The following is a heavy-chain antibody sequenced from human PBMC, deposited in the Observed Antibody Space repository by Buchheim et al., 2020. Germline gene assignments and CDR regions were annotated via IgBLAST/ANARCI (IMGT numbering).Heavy chain of an antibody. CDR2: IYYSGST. J-gene: IGHJ4*02. D-gene: IGHD6-13*01. Sequence: QLQLQESGPGLVKPSETLSLTCTVSGGSISSSSYYWGWIRQPPGKGLGWIGSIYYSGSTYYNPSLKSRVTISVDTSKNQFSLKLSSVTVADTAVYYCARLGGTGYSSSWYYFDYWGQGTL. V-gene: IGHV4-39*01. CDR1: GGSISSSSYY. CDR3: ARLGGTGYSSSWYYFDY.